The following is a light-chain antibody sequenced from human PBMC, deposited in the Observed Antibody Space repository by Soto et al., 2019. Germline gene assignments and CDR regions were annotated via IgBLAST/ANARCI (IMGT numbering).Light chain of an antibody. V-gene: IGLV2-14*01. Sequence: QSALTQPDSVSGSPGPSITISCTGTSSDVGGYDYVSWYQKHPGKAPKLIIYNVSNRPSGVSNRFSGSKSGNTASLSISGLQAEDEADYYCGSYAPGSIVLFGGGTKLTV. J-gene: IGLJ2*01. CDR2: NVS. CDR3: GSYAPGSIVL. CDR1: SSDVGGYDY.